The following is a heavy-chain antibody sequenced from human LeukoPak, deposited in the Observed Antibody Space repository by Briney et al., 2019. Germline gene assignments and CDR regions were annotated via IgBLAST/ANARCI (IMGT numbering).Heavy chain of an antibody. D-gene: IGHD5-18*01. Sequence: SETLSLTCTVSGDSISSYYWSWIRQPPGKGLEWIGYIYESGRTNHNPSLKSRVIISVDTSKNQFSLKLSSVTAADTAVYYCASYRMSSPRGYSYGFGIDYWGQGTLVTVSS. CDR2: IYESGRT. CDR3: ASYRMSSPRGYSYGFGIDY. J-gene: IGHJ4*02. CDR1: GDSISSYY. V-gene: IGHV4-59*08.